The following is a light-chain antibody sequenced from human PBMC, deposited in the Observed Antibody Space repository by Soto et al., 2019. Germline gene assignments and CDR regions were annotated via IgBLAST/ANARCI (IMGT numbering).Light chain of an antibody. CDR2: DVS. J-gene: IGLJ2*01. CDR1: SSDVGAYNY. V-gene: IGLV2-14*03. CDR3: SSYTTTRTLV. Sequence: QSALTQPASVSGSPGQSITISCTGTSSDVGAYNYVSWYQQHPGKVPKVILYDVSDRPSGVSSRFSGSKSGNTAPLTISWLQAEDEADYYCSSYTTTRTLVFGGGTKLTVL.